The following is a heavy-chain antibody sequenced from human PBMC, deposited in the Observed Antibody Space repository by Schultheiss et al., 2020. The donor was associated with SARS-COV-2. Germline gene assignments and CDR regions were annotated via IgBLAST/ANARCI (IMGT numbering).Heavy chain of an antibody. CDR3: AREDGYREVDY. Sequence: GGSLRLSCAASGFTFSSYWMHWVRQAPGKGLQWVSHINTVGTTTDYADFVKGRFTISRDNAKNSLYLQMNSLRAEDTAVYYCAREDGYREVDYWGQGTLVTVSS. J-gene: IGHJ4*02. CDR2: INTVGTTT. V-gene: IGHV3-74*01. CDR1: GFTFSSYW. D-gene: IGHD5-24*01.